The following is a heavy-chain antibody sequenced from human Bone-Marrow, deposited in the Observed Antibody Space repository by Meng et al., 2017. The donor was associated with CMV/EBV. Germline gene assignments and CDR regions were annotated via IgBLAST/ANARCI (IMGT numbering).Heavy chain of an antibody. CDR1: GFTFSSYA. CDR2: ISYDGSNK. Sequence: GESLKISCAASGFTFSSYAMHWVRQAPGKGLEWVAVISYDGSNKYYADSVKGRFTISRDNSKNTLYLQMNSLRAEDTAVYYCARLQAGGYYYGMDVWGQGTTVTVSS. V-gene: IGHV3-30-3*01. CDR3: ARLQAGGYYYGMDV. D-gene: IGHD3-10*01. J-gene: IGHJ6*02.